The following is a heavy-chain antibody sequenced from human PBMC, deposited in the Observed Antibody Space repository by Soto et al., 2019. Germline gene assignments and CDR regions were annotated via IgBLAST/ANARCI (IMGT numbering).Heavy chain of an antibody. J-gene: IGHJ4*02. D-gene: IGHD3-10*01. Sequence: PSETLSLTCAVSGVSLTSGNWWTWVRQSPQRGLEYIGEIFHDGTANYYPSFERRVAMSVDTSRNQFSLKLTSVTAADTAVYFCARLVYDTPLNYISFDFWGPGTLVTVSS. CDR1: GVSLTSGNW. CDR2: IFHDGTA. V-gene: IGHV4-4*02. CDR3: ARLVYDTPLNYISFDF.